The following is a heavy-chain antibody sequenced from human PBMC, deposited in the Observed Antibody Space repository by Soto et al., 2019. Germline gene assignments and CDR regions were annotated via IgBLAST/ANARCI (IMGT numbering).Heavy chain of an antibody. D-gene: IGHD3-3*01. CDR3: ARDFLSGYPED. V-gene: IGHV2-5*01. CDR2: IYWNDDK. CDR1: GFSLSTSGVG. Sequence: QITLKESGPTLVKPTQTLTLTCTFSGFSLSTSGVGVGWIRQSPGKALEWLALIYWNDDKRYSPSLKSRLTITKDTSKNQVVLTMTNMDPVDTGTYYCARDFLSGYPEDWGQGTLLTVSS. J-gene: IGHJ4*02.